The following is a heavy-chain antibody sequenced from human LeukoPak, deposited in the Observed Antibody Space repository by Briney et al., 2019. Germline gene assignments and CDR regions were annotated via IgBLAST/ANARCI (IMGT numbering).Heavy chain of an antibody. V-gene: IGHV3-11*04. CDR1: GFSFSDYY. D-gene: IGHD2-15*01. Sequence: PGGSLRLSCEASGFSFSDYYMSWIRQPPGKGLEWIAYIRSGATTIYYADSVKGRFTISRDDAKNSLFLQMNSLRAEDTAVYYCARGPSCSGGSCSSYYFDYWGQGTLVTVSS. CDR2: IRSGATTI. CDR3: ARGPSCSGGSCSSYYFDY. J-gene: IGHJ4*02.